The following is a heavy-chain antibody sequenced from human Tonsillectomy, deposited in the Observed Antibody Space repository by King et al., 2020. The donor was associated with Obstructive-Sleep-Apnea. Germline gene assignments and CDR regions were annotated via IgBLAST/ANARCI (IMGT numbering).Heavy chain of an antibody. CDR3: ARVDYTNYEESGY. D-gene: IGHD4-11*01. Sequence: VQLVESGGGQVKPGGSLRLSCAASGFTFSSYNMNWVRQAPGKGLEWVSSISSSRRYIYYADSVKGRFTISRDNAKNSLYLQMNSLRAEDTAVYYCARVDYTNYEESGYWGQGTLVTVSS. J-gene: IGHJ4*02. V-gene: IGHV3-21*01. CDR1: GFTFSSYN. CDR2: ISSSRRYI.